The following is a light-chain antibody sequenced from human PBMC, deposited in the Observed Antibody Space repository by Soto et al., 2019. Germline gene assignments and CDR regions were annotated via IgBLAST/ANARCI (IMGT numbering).Light chain of an antibody. Sequence: DSQMTQSPSSRSASVGDTVTITCRTSHDIRNDLGWYQQKPGKAPERLISAASTLETGVPSRFSGGGSGTEFTLTISSLQPEDFATYYCLQHNSYPLTFGQGTKVDIK. CDR3: LQHNSYPLT. CDR1: HDIRND. CDR2: AAS. V-gene: IGKV1-17*01. J-gene: IGKJ1*01.